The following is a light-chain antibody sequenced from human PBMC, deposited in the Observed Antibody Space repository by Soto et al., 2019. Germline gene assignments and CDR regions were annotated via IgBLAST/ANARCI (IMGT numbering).Light chain of an antibody. CDR3: QQYNSHDDIA. Sequence: DIQMTQSPSTLSASVGDRVTITCRASQSISSWLAWYQQKPGRAPKLLIYKASSLESGVPSRFSGSGSGTEFTLTISSLQPDDSATYYCQQYNSHDDIAFGRGTKVDI. CDR2: KAS. V-gene: IGKV1-5*03. J-gene: IGKJ4*01. CDR1: QSISSW.